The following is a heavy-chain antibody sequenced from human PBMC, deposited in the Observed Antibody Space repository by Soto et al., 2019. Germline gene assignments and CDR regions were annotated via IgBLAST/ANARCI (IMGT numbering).Heavy chain of an antibody. J-gene: IGHJ4*02. CDR2: ITYDGSNQ. CDR3: ARDRGGALDS. Sequence: QVQLVESGGDVVQPGRSLRLSCAGSGFSFSRFAIHWVRQAPGKGLEWVAVITYDGSNQYYADSVKGRFTVSRDNSRSTVYLQMNNLRVDETAVYFCARDRGGALDSWGQGTLVTVSS. V-gene: IGHV3-30-3*01. CDR1: GFSFSRFA. D-gene: IGHD2-15*01.